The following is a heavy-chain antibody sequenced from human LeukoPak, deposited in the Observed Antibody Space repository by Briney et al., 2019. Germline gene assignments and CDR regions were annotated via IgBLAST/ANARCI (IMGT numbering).Heavy chain of an antibody. CDR3: ASPSSTWYYYGMDV. Sequence: GGSLRLSCAASGFTFSNYGMHWVRQAPGKGLEWVSYISSSGSTIYYADSVKGRFTISRDNAKNSLYLQMNSLRAEDTAVYYCASPSSTWYYYGMDVWGQGTAVTVSS. J-gene: IGHJ6*02. D-gene: IGHD2/OR15-2a*01. CDR2: ISSSGSTI. CDR1: GFTFSNYG. V-gene: IGHV3-48*04.